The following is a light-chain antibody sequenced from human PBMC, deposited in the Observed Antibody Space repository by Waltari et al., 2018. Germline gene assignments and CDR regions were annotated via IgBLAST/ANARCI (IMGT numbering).Light chain of an antibody. Sequence: QSVLTQPPSASGTPGQRVTISCSGSSSNIGSHTVHWYQQLPGTAPKLLIYTNDQRPSVVPDRFSGSKSGTSGSLAISGLQSEDEAHYYCSSWDASLNGLVFGGGTKVTVL. CDR3: SSWDASLNGLV. CDR2: TND. V-gene: IGLV1-44*01. CDR1: SSNIGSHT. J-gene: IGLJ2*01.